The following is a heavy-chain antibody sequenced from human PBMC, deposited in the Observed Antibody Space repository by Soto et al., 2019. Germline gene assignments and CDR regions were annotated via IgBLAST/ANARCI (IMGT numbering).Heavy chain of an antibody. CDR1: GFTFSSYW. CDR2: IKQDGSEK. Sequence: GESLKISCAASGFTFSSYWMSWVRQAPGKGLEWVANIKQDGSEKYYVDSVKGRFTISRDNAKNSLYLQMNSLRAEDTAVYYCARDSYDILTGYYFYTEFFDYWGQGTLVTVS. D-gene: IGHD3-9*01. J-gene: IGHJ4*02. CDR3: ARDSYDILTGYYFYTEFFDY. V-gene: IGHV3-7*01.